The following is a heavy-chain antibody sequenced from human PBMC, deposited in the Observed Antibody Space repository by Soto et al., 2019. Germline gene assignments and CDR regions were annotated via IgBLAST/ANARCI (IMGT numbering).Heavy chain of an antibody. CDR2: IYYSGST. V-gene: IGHV4-59*01. D-gene: IGHD3-22*01. Sequence: QVQLQESGPGLVKPSETLSLTCTVSGGSISSYYWSWIRQPPGKGLEWLGYIYYSGSTNYNPSLKSRVTIAVDTSKNQFSLKLSSVNAADTAVYYCARARHYDSSGYYYTNTYWYFDLWGRGTLVTVSS. CDR3: ARARHYDSSGYYYTNTYWYFDL. J-gene: IGHJ2*01. CDR1: GGSISSYY.